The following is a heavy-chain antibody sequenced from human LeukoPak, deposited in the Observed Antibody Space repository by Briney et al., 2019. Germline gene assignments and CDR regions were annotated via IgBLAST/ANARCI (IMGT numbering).Heavy chain of an antibody. CDR1: GGSISSGSYY. V-gene: IGHV4-61*02. CDR2: IYTSGST. CDR3: ARKTGSLDSSSWYFEGAYSYGMDV. D-gene: IGHD6-13*01. Sequence: SETLSLTCTVSGGSISSGSYYWSCIRQPAGKGLECIGRIYTSGSTNYNPSLKSRVTISVDTSKHQFSLKLSSVTAADTAVYYCARKTGSLDSSSWYFEGAYSYGMDVWGQGTTVTVSS. J-gene: IGHJ6*02.